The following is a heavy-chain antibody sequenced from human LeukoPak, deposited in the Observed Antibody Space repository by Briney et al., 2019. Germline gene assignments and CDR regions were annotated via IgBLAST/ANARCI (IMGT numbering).Heavy chain of an antibody. Sequence: ETLSLTCTVSGGSISSSSYYWGWIRQPPGKGLEWVSAISGSGGSTYYADSVKGRFTISRDNSKNTLYLQMNSLRAEDTAVYYCAKEGGYDFWSGYYPDYWGQGTLVTVSS. CDR3: AKEGGYDFWSGYYPDY. J-gene: IGHJ4*02. CDR2: ISGSGGST. CDR1: GGSISSSSYY. V-gene: IGHV3-23*01. D-gene: IGHD3-3*01.